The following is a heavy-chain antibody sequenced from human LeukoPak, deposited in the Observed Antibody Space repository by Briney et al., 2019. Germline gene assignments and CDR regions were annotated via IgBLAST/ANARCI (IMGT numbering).Heavy chain of an antibody. Sequence: PSETLSLTCAVYGGSFSGYYWNWIRQLPGKGLEWIGEINHSGRTNYNPSLKSRVTISVDTSKKQFSLKLSSVTAADTAVYYCARGVDYYGVWGQGTLVTASS. CDR2: INHSGRT. CDR3: ARGVDYYGV. J-gene: IGHJ4*02. CDR1: GGSFSGYY. D-gene: IGHD3-10*01. V-gene: IGHV4-34*01.